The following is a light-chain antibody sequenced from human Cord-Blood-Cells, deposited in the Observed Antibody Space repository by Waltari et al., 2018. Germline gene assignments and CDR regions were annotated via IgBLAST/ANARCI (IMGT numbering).Light chain of an antibody. V-gene: IGLV2-8*01. CDR1: RSDVGGYNY. CDR3: SSYAGSNNVV. Sequence: QSALTQPPSASGSPGQSVPTPSTGTRSDVGGYNYVSWYQQHPGKAPKLMIYEVSKRPSGVPDRFSGSKSGNTASLTVSGLQAEDEADYYCSSYAGSNNVVFGGGTKLTVL. CDR2: EVS. J-gene: IGLJ2*01.